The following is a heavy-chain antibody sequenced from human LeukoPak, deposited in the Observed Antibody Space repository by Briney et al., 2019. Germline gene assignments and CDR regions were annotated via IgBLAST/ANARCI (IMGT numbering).Heavy chain of an antibody. J-gene: IGHJ4*02. V-gene: IGHV3-64*01. D-gene: IGHD5-18*01. CDR2: ISSNGGST. CDR1: GFTFSSYP. CDR3: ARRGYNYGYDY. Sequence: GGSLRLSCAVSGFTFSSYPMHWVRQAPGKGLEYVSSISSNGGSTSYANSVKGRFTISRDNSKNALYLQMGSLRAEDMAVYYCARRGYNYGYDYWGQGTLVTVSS.